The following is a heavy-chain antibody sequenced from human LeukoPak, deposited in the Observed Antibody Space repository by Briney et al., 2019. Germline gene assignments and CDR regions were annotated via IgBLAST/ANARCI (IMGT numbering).Heavy chain of an antibody. D-gene: IGHD3-16*01. J-gene: IGHJ4*02. CDR1: GFAVNTKF. Sequence: PGGSLRLSCAASGFAVNTKFMHWGRQAPGKGLEWISVIYSGGLTYYADSVEGRFTISRDNSKNTLYLYMNSLRAEDTAVYYCARDEVTSGGGLESWGQGALVIVSS. CDR3: ARDEVTSGGGLES. V-gene: IGHV3-53*01. CDR2: IYSGGLT.